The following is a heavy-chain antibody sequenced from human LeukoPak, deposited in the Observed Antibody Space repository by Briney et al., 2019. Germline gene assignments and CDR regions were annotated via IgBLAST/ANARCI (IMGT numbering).Heavy chain of an antibody. CDR1: GYTLTELS. Sequence: SCKVSGYTLTELSMHWVRQAPGRGLEWLSYISSSTTTTYYTDSVKGRFTISRDNANNSLYLQMNSLRADDTAVYYCARDLVVPAAIFDYWGQGTLVTVSS. CDR3: ARDLVVPAAIFDY. D-gene: IGHD2-2*01. J-gene: IGHJ4*02. CDR2: ISSSTTTT. V-gene: IGHV3-48*04.